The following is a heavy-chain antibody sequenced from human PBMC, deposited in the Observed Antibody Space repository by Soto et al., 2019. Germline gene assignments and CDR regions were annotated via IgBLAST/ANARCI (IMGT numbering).Heavy chain of an antibody. D-gene: IGHD6-19*01. CDR1: GCYISSGAYI. V-gene: IGHV4-34*01. CDR2: INHSGSA. CDR3: ARGLITGSHYSGGWYYFDS. J-gene: IGHJ4*02. Sequence: SETLSLTCAVSGCYISSGAYIWTWIRQTPGKGLQWIGQINHSGSASYNPSLKSRVTISVHTSNSQFSLELSSVTAADTAVYYCARGLITGSHYSGGWYYFDSWGQGTQVTVS.